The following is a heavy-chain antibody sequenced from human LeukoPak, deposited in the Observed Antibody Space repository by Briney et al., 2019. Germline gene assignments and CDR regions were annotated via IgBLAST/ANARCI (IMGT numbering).Heavy chain of an antibody. V-gene: IGHV3-48*03. CDR1: GFTFSSYG. Sequence: GGSLRLSCTASGFTFSSYGMNWVRQAPGKGLEWVSYIISSGSTIYYADSVRGRFTISRDNAKNSLYLQMHSLRAEDTAVYYCARNKLGTGLLLWGQGTLVTVSS. D-gene: IGHD7-27*01. CDR2: IISSGSTI. CDR3: ARNKLGTGLLL. J-gene: IGHJ4*02.